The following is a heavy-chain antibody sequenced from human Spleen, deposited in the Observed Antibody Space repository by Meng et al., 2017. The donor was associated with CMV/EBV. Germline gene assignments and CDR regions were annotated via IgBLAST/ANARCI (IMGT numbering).Heavy chain of an antibody. D-gene: IGHD3-10*01. CDR1: SFD. CDR3: ARGRFGFRGSNTYVYGPDF. CDR2: LKPNNDNA. J-gene: IGHJ6*02. Sequence: SFDISRVRPTPGHGLEWMGWLKPNNDNASYTQTLQGRCTMTRTTSVTTVSVEMTGLKFEDTAVYFCARGRFGFRGSNTYVYGPDFWGQGTTVTVSS. V-gene: IGHV1-8*01.